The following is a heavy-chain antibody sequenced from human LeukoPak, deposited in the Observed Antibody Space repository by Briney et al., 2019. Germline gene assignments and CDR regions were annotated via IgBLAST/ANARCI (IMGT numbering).Heavy chain of an antibody. CDR1: GFTFSDYY. V-gene: IGHV3-11*04. CDR2: ISSSGSTI. J-gene: IGHJ4*02. CDR3: ARAGLYYYDSSGFDY. Sequence: GGSLRLXCAASGFTFSDYYMSWIRQAPGKGLEWVSYISSSGSTIYYADSVKGRFTISRDNAKNSLYLQMNSLRAEDTAVYYCARAGLYYYDSSGFDYWGQGTLVTVSS. D-gene: IGHD3-22*01.